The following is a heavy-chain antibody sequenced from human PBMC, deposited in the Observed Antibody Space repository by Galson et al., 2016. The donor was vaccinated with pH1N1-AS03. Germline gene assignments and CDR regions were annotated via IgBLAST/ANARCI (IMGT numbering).Heavy chain of an antibody. CDR2: IIPMIGTA. Sequence: SVKVSCKASGGTFNSDGISWVRQAPGQGPEWMGGIIPMIGTASYAQKFQGRVTITADESTSTAYMEMSSLTSEDTAVYYCAREVSYGSGRRDVFDFWGQGTMVTVSS. V-gene: IGHV1-69*13. J-gene: IGHJ3*01. D-gene: IGHD3-10*01. CDR3: AREVSYGSGRRDVFDF. CDR1: GGTFNSDG.